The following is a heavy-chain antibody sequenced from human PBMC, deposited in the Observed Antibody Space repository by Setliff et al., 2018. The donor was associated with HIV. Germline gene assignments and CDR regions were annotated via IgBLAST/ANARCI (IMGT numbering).Heavy chain of an antibody. J-gene: IGHJ1*01. D-gene: IGHD3-22*01. Sequence: PSETLFLTCTVSGGSVSDTSYYWGWIRQPPGKGLEWLANIYYSGTTYDNPSLKSRVTISVDTPKNQFSLKLTSVTAADTAMYYCARGSSYADSGGYYYIGASVAYFQRWGHGTLVTVSS. CDR2: IYYSGTT. V-gene: IGHV4-39*01. CDR3: ARGSSYADSGGYYYIGASVAYFQR. CDR1: GGSVSDTSYY.